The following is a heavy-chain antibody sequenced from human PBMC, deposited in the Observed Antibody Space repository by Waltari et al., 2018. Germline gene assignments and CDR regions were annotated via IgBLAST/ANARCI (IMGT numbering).Heavy chain of an antibody. CDR3: ARGYPFSFYGSGTYYNVYDY. V-gene: IGHV1-8*01. D-gene: IGHD3-10*01. CDR1: GYTFTSYD. Sequence: QVQLVQSGADVKKPGASVKVSCKASGYTFTSYDINWVRQATGQGLEWMGWMNPNSGNTGYAQKFQGRVTMTRNTSISTAYMELSSLRSEDTAVYYCARGYPFSFYGSGTYYNVYDYWGQGTLVTVSS. J-gene: IGHJ4*02. CDR2: MNPNSGNT.